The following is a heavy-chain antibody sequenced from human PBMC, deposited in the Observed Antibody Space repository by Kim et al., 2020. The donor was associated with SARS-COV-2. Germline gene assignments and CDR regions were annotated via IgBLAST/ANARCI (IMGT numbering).Heavy chain of an antibody. Sequence: GGSLRLSCAASGFTFSSYAMHWVRQAPGKGLEWVAVIWYDGSNKYYADSVKGRFTISRDNSKNTLYLQMNSLRAEDTAVYYCAKGGGDYGDYPWDVWGQGTTVTVSS. CDR3: AKGGGDYGDYPWDV. J-gene: IGHJ6*02. D-gene: IGHD4-17*01. CDR2: IWYDGSNK. CDR1: GFTFSSYA. V-gene: IGHV3-33*06.